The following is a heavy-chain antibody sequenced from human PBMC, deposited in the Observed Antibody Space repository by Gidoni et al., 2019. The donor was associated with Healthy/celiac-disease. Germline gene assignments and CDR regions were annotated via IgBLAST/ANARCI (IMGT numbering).Heavy chain of an antibody. CDR3: ARGTVDIVPFDP. D-gene: IGHD5-12*01. J-gene: IGHJ5*02. CDR2: IYYSGST. CDR1: GCSISSSSYY. Sequence: QLQLQESGPGLVKPSETLSLTCTVSGCSISSSSYYWGWIRQPPGKGLEWIGSIYYSGSTYYNPSLKSRVTISVDTSKNQFSLKLSSVTAADTAVYYCARGTVDIVPFDPWGQGTLVTVSS. V-gene: IGHV4-39*01.